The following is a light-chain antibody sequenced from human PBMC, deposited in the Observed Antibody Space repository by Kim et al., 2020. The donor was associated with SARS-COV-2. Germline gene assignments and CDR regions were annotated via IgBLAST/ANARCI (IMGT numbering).Light chain of an antibody. J-gene: IGKJ1*01. CDR2: DAS. CDR1: QYITRG. CDR3: QHRKT. V-gene: IGKV1-5*01. Sequence: SPLSASVGDRVTITCRASQYITRGLAWYQQKPGKAPKLLIYDASTLDSGVPSRFRGSGSGTEFTLTISSLQPDDFASYHCQHRKTFGQGTKVDIK.